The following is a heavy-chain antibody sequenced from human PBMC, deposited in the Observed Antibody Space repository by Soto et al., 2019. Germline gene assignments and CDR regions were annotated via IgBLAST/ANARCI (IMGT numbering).Heavy chain of an antibody. V-gene: IGHV3-23*01. D-gene: IGHD6-25*01. CDR1: GFTFSSHA. J-gene: IGHJ4*02. CDR2: ITGGGGIT. Sequence: PGGSLRLSCAASGFTFSSHAMSWVRQAPGKGLEWVSGITGGGGITYYADSVKGRFTISRDNSKNTLYLQMSSLRVEDTAVYFCAKGGPNSRDGVYYWGQGTLVTVSS. CDR3: AKGGPNSRDGVYY.